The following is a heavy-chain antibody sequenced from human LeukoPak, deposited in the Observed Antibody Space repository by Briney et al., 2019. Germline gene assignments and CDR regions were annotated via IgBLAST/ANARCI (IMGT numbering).Heavy chain of an antibody. V-gene: IGHV4-31*03. CDR1: GGSISSGGYY. J-gene: IGHJ6*03. CDR2: IYYSGST. CDR3: ARLGYSYGYVTVDYYYYMDV. D-gene: IGHD5-18*01. Sequence: SETLSLTCTVSGGSISSGGYYWSWIRQHPGKGLEWIGYIYYSGSTYYNPSLKSRVTISVDTSKNQFSLKLSSVTAADTAVYYCARLGYSYGYVTVDYYYYMDVWGKGTTVTVSS.